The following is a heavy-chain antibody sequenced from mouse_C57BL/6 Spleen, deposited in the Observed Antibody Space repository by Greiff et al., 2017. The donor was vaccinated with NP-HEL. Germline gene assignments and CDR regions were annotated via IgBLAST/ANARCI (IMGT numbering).Heavy chain of an antibody. CDR2: IDPSDSET. CDR1: GYTFTSYW. D-gene: IGHD1-1*01. CDR3: ARGDYGSSPDAY. J-gene: IGHJ3*01. V-gene: IGHV1-52*01. Sequence: QVQLQQSGAELVRPGSSVKLSCKASGYTFTSYWMHWVKQRPIQGLEWIGNIDPSDSETHYNQKFKDKATLTVDKSSSTAYMQLSSLTSEDSAVYYCARGDYGSSPDAYWGQGTLVTVSA.